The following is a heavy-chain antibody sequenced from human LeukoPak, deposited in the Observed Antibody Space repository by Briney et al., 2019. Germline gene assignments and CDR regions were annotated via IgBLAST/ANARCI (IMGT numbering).Heavy chain of an antibody. CDR3: AKGYYDILTDYFHNWFNP. Sequence: PGGSPRLSCAASGFTFSSYAVSWVRQAPGVGLEWVSTISGRGGSTFYADSVKGRFTISRDNSKNTLYLQMNSLRADDTAVYYCAKGYYDILTDYFHNWFNPWGQGTLVIVSS. V-gene: IGHV3-23*01. CDR2: ISGRGGST. D-gene: IGHD3-9*01. CDR1: GFTFSSYA. J-gene: IGHJ5*02.